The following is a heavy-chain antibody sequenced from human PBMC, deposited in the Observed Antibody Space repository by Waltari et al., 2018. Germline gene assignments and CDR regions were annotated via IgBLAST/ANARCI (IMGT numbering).Heavy chain of an antibody. D-gene: IGHD2-21*02. Sequence: EVQLVESGGGLVQPGGSLRLSFAASGFPFSTYSMTWVRQVPGRGLGGVAYIRSSSSTIYYADSVKGRFTFSRDNAKNSLYLQMNSLRAEDTAVYYCARDNDYYFDYWGQGTLVTVSS. V-gene: IGHV3-48*04. CDR1: GFPFSTYS. CDR3: ARDNDYYFDY. CDR2: IRSSSSTI. J-gene: IGHJ4*02.